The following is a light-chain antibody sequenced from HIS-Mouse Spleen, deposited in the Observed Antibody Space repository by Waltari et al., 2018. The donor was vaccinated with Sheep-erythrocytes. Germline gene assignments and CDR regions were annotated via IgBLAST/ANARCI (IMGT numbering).Light chain of an antibody. CDR3: QAWDSSTEV. CDR1: QLGDKY. J-gene: IGLJ2*01. V-gene: IGLV3-1*01. Sequence: SYELTQPPSVSVSPGPTASITCSGDQLGDKYACWYQQKPGQSPVLVIYQDSKRPSGIPERFSGSNSGNTATLTISGTQAMDEADYYCQAWDSSTEVFGGGTKLTVL. CDR2: QDS.